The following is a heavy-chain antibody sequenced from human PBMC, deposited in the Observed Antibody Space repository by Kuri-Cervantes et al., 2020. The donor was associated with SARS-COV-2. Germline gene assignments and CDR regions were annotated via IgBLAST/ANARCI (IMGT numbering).Heavy chain of an antibody. CDR1: GFTFSSYA. V-gene: IGHV3-23*01. CDR2: ISGSGGST. D-gene: IGHD2-21*01. Sequence: GGSLRLSCAASGFTFSSYAMSWVRQAPGKGLEWVSAISGSGGSTYYADSVKGRFTISRDNSKNTLYLQMNSLRAEDTGVYYCAKDRSVYVVNNWFDPWGQGTLVTVSS. J-gene: IGHJ5*02. CDR3: AKDRSVYVVNNWFDP.